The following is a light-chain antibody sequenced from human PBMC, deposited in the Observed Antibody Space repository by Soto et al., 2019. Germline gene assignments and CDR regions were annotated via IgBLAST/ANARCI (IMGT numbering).Light chain of an antibody. CDR1: QSVSIN. J-gene: IGKJ1*01. V-gene: IGKV3-15*01. CDR2: GAS. Sequence: TVLTQSPGTLSVSPGERASLSCRASQSVSINLAWYQQKPGQAPRLLIYGASTRATGIPARFSGSGSGTEFTLSINSLQSEDFAVYYCQEYDNWPPEGTFGQGTKVDI. CDR3: QEYDNWPPEGT.